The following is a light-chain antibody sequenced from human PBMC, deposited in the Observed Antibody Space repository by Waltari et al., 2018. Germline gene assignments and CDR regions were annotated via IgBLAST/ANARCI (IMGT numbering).Light chain of an antibody. V-gene: IGKV1-NL1*01. CDR2: AAS. J-gene: IGKJ4*01. CDR3: QLYYGDSLT. CDR1: QGISNS. Sequence: DIQMTQSPSSLAAYVGDTVTITCRASQGISNSLAWYQQKPGEAPKLLLSAASRLESGVPSRFSGSGSGTDYTLTISRLQPEDLATYFCQLYYGDSLTFGGGTKVEIK.